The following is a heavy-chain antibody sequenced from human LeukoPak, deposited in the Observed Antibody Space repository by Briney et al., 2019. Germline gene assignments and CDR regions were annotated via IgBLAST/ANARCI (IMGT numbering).Heavy chain of an antibody. J-gene: IGHJ4*02. Sequence: ASVKVSCKTSGYIFTGYFIHWMRQAPGQELEWMGWLNPNSGVTKFVQTFQGRVRMTRDTSISTAYMELSRLRSDDTAVYYRARGTPEATMIVVVTPLGYWGQGTLVTVSS. D-gene: IGHD3-22*01. CDR1: GYIFTGYF. CDR3: ARGTPEATMIVVVTPLGY. CDR2: LNPNSGVT. V-gene: IGHV1-2*02.